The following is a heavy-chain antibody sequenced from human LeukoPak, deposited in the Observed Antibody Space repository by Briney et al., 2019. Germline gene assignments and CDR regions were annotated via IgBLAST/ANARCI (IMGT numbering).Heavy chain of an antibody. CDR3: ARDLENCSGGSCYYYYYYGMDV. J-gene: IGHJ6*02. CDR2: IWCEGSNR. D-gene: IGHD2-15*01. CDR1: GFTFSSDG. V-gene: IGHV3-33*01. Sequence: GGSLRLSCAASGFTFSSDGMHWVRQAPGKGLGWVAVIWCEGSNRYYADSVKGRFTISRDNSKHTLYLQMNSLSTEDTAVYYCARDLENCSGGSCYYYYYYGMDVWGQGTTVTVSS.